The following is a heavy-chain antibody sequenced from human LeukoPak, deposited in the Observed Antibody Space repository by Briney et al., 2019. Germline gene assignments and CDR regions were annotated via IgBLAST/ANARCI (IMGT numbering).Heavy chain of an antibody. J-gene: IGHJ4*02. D-gene: IGHD3/OR15-3a*01. Sequence: SETLSLTCTVSGVSISSNWGWIRQPPGKGLEWIGSIYYSGNTYYNASLKSQVSISIDTSKNRFSLRLTSVTAADTAVYYCARQTGSGLFILPGGQGTLVTVSS. CDR2: IYYSGNT. V-gene: IGHV4-39*01. CDR1: GVSISSN. CDR3: ARQTGSGLFILP.